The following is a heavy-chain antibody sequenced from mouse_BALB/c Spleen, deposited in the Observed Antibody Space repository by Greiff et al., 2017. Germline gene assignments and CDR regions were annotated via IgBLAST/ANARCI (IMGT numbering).Heavy chain of an antibody. CDR3: AGDNYGSSLYAIDY. D-gene: IGHD1-1*01. CDR1: GFTFTDYY. Sequence: EVQLVQSGAGLVQPGGSVRLSCETSGFTFTDYYMSWVSQRPGKALEWLGFIRNKANGYNTEYSASVKGRFTISRDNSKCILYLQMNNLRAEDSATDYCAGDNYGSSLYAIDYWGQGTSVTVSS. CDR2: IRNKANGYNT. V-gene: IGHV7-3*02. J-gene: IGHJ4*01.